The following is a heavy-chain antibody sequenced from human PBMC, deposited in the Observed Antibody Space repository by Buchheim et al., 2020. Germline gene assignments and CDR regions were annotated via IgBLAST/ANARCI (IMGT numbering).Heavy chain of an antibody. CDR2: MNPNSGNT. J-gene: IGHJ6*02. CDR1: GYTFTSYD. V-gene: IGHV1-8*01. CDR3: ARGKSMRSSSKYYYYYYGMDV. Sequence: QVQLVQSGAEVKKPGASVKVSCKASGYTFTSYDINWVRQATGQGLEWMGWMNPNSGNTGYAQKFQGRVTMTKNTSISTAYMELSSLRSEDTAVYYCARGKSMRSSSKYYYYYYGMDVWGQGTT. D-gene: IGHD2/OR15-2a*01.